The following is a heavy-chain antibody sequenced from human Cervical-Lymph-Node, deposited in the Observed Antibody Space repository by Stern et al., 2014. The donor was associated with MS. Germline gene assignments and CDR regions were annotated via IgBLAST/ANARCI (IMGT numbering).Heavy chain of an antibody. J-gene: IGHJ5*01. CDR1: GSTFSTSW. CDR2: IKRDGSET. D-gene: IGHD6-19*01. CDR3: TRFLQSGWSDLFDS. Sequence: VQLGQSGGGLVQPGGSQRLSCVASGSTFSTSWMSWVRQAPGKGLEWVANIKRDGSETYYLVSVKGRFTISRDNAKSSLYLEMNSLRAEDTAVYYCTRFLQSGWSDLFDSWGRGTLVTVSS. V-gene: IGHV3-7*01.